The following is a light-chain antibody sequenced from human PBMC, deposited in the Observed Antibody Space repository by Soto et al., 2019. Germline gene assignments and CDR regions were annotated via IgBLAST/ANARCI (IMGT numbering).Light chain of an antibody. Sequence: EIVLTQSPATLSFSPGEIATLSCRASQNVNYYLTWYQQKPGQVPRLLIYEASNRATGIPARFSGSGSGTDFTLTISSLEPEDFAVYYCQQRGTTFGQGTRLEIK. CDR3: QQRGTT. CDR2: EAS. CDR1: QNVNYY. J-gene: IGKJ5*01. V-gene: IGKV3-11*01.